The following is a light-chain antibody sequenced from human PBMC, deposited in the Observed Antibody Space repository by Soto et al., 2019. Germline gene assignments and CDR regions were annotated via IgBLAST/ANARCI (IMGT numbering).Light chain of an antibody. V-gene: IGLV1-40*01. CDR3: QSYDSSLSGSV. CDR1: SSNIGAGYD. CDR2: GNS. J-gene: IGLJ3*02. Sequence: QSVLTQPPSVSGAPGQRVTISCTGSSSNIGAGYDVHWYQQLPGTAPKLLMYGNSNRPSGVPDRFSDSKSGTSASLAITGLQAEDEADYYCQSYDSSLSGSVFGGGTKLTVL.